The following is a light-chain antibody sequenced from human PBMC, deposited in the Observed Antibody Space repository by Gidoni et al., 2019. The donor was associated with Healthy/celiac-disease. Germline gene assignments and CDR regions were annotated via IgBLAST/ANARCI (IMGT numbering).Light chain of an antibody. CDR3: QQYNNWALYT. CDR1: QSVSSN. CDR2: GAS. V-gene: IGKV3-15*01. Sequence: DIVMTQSQATLSVSPGERATLSYRASQSVSSNLAWYQQKPGQAPRLLIYGASTRATGIPARFSGSGSGTEFTLTISSLQSEDFAVYYCQQYNNWALYTFGQGTKLEI. J-gene: IGKJ2*01.